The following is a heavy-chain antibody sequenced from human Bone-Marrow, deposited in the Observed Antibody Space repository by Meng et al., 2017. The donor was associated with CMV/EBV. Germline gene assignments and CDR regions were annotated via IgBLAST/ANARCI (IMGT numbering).Heavy chain of an antibody. D-gene: IGHD1-26*01. CDR2: IKQDGSEK. Sequence: GGSLRLSCAASGFTFSSYWMSWVRRAPGKGLEWVANIKQDGSEKYYVDSVKGRFTISRDNAKNSLYLQMNSLRAEDTALYYCASYYRNYYYYGMDVWGQGTTVTVSS. V-gene: IGHV3-7*01. CDR3: ASYYRNYYYYGMDV. CDR1: GFTFSSYW. J-gene: IGHJ6*02.